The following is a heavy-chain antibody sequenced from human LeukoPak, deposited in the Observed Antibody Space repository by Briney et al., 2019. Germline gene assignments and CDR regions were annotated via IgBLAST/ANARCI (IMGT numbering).Heavy chain of an antibody. Sequence: ASVKVSCKVSGYTLTELSMHWVRQAPGKGLEWMGGFDPEDGETIYAQKFQGRVTMTEDTSTDTAYMELSSLRSEDTAVYYCARDSSHYDILTGYYKGDYFDYWGQGTLVTVSS. CDR1: GYTLTELS. CDR3: ARDSSHYDILTGYYKGDYFDY. V-gene: IGHV1-24*01. J-gene: IGHJ4*02. CDR2: FDPEDGET. D-gene: IGHD3-9*01.